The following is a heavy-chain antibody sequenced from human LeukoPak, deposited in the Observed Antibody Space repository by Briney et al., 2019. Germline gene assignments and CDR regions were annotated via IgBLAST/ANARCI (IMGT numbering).Heavy chain of an antibody. CDR2: ISYDGSNK. J-gene: IGHJ4*02. CDR3: ARGGTMVRGVISDY. D-gene: IGHD3-10*01. CDR1: GFTFSSYA. Sequence: GRSLRLSCAASGFTFSSYAMHWVRQAPGKGLEWVAVISYDGSNKYYADSVKGRFTISRDNSKNTLYLQMNSLRAEDTAVYYCARGGTMVRGVISDYWGQGTLVTVSS. V-gene: IGHV3-30-3*01.